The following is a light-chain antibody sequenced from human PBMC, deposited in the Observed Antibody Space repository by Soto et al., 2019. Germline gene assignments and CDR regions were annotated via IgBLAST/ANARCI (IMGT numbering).Light chain of an antibody. V-gene: IGKV3-15*01. CDR3: QQYNNWQGT. J-gene: IGKJ1*01. Sequence: EIVMTQSPATLSVSPGERATLSCRASQSVSSNLAWYQQKPGQAPRLLIYGASTRATGIPARFSGSGSGTEFTLTNSSLQSEDVAVYYCQQYNNWQGTFGQGTKVEIK. CDR1: QSVSSN. CDR2: GAS.